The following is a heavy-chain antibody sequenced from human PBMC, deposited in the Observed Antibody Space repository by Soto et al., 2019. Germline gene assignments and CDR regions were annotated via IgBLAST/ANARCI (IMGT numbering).Heavy chain of an antibody. V-gene: IGHV3-48*01. CDR2: ISDGSSII. J-gene: IGHJ6*03. Sequence: GGSLRLSCAASGFTFSNYFMSSVRQAPGKGLEWVSYISDGSSIIYYADSVKGRFTISRDNAKNSLYLQMNSLRAEDTAVYYCARRYSSSWPYYYYMDVWGKGTTVTVSS. D-gene: IGHD6-13*01. CDR3: ARRYSSSWPYYYYMDV. CDR1: GFTFSNYF.